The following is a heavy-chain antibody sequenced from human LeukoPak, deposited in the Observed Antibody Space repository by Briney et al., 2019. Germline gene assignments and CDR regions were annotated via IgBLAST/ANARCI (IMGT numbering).Heavy chain of an antibody. CDR1: GFTSSSYA. V-gene: IGHV3-23*01. CDR2: ISGGGGST. Sequence: PGGSLRLSCAASGFTSSSYAMSWVRQAPRKGLEWVSVISGGGGSTYYADSVKGRFTISRDNSKSTLYLQMNSLRAEDTAIYYCAKARFGVLTRWDYWGQGTLVTVSS. CDR3: AKARFGVLTRWDY. D-gene: IGHD3-3*01. J-gene: IGHJ4*02.